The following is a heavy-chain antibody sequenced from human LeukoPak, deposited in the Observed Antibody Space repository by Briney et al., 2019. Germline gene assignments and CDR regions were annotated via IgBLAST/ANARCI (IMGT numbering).Heavy chain of an antibody. Sequence: GGSLRLSCAASGLTFSSHWMHWVRQAPGKGLVWVSRITNDGSSTTYADSVKGRFTISRDNAKNSLYLQMNSLRAEDTAVYYCARIPFYDFWSGQKALYYFDYWGQGTLVTVSS. D-gene: IGHD3-3*01. CDR3: ARIPFYDFWSGQKALYYFDY. CDR1: GLTFSSHW. CDR2: ITNDGSST. V-gene: IGHV3-74*01. J-gene: IGHJ4*02.